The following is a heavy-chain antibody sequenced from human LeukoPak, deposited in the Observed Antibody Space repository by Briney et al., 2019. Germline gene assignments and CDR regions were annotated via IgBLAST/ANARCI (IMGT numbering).Heavy chain of an antibody. J-gene: IGHJ4*02. Sequence: PGGSLRLSCAASGFNINDYYMGWLRQAPGKGLEWISYISENSRYTNYADPVKGRFTISRDNAKNSLYLQMNSLRAEDTAMYYCARDGRGFLETFFDYWGQGILVTVSS. CDR2: ISENSRYT. CDR1: GFNINDYY. CDR3: ARDGRGFLETFFDY. V-gene: IGHV3-11*06. D-gene: IGHD3-3*01.